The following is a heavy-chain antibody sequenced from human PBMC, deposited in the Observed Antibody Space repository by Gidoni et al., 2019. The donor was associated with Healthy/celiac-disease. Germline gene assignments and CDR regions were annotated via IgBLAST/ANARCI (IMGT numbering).Heavy chain of an antibody. CDR2: IYYSGST. CDR3: ARLEGIAAGNNWFDP. CDR1: GGSISSYY. V-gene: IGHV4-59*01. Sequence: QVQLQESGPGLVKPSETLSLTCTVSGGSISSYYWSWIRQPPGKGLEWIGYIYYSGSTNYNPSLKSRVTISVDTSKNQFSLKLSSVTAADTAVYYCARLEGIAAGNNWFDPWGQGTLVTVPS. D-gene: IGHD6-13*01. J-gene: IGHJ5*02.